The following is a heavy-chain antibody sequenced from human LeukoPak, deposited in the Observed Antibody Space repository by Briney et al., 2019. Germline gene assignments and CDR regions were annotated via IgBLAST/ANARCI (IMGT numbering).Heavy chain of an antibody. V-gene: IGHV1-2*02. CDR2: INPNSGGT. CDR1: GYTFTGYY. D-gene: IGHD3-10*01. Sequence: GASVKVSCKASGYTFTGYYMHWVRQAPGQGREWMGWINPNSGGTNYAQKFQGRVTMTRDTSISTAYMELSRLRSDDTAVYYCARDPVTYYYGSAGWFDPWGQGTLVTVSS. J-gene: IGHJ5*02. CDR3: ARDPVTYYYGSAGWFDP.